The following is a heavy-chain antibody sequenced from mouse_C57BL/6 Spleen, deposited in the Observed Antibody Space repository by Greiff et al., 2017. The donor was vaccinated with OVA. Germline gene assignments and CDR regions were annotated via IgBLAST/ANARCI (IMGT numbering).Heavy chain of an antibody. V-gene: IGHV1-82*01. Sequence: QVTLKVSGPELVKPGASVKISCKASGYAFSSSWMNWVKQRPGKGLEWIGRIYPGDGDTNYNGKFKGKATLTADKSSSTAYMQLSSLTSEDSAVYFCARSGITNWYFDVWGTGTTVTVSS. J-gene: IGHJ1*03. CDR2: IYPGDGDT. CDR3: ARSGITNWYFDV. D-gene: IGHD1-1*01. CDR1: GYAFSSSW.